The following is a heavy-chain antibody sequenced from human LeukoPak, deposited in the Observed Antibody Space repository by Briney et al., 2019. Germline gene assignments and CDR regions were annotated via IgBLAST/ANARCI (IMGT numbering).Heavy chain of an antibody. J-gene: IGHJ4*02. V-gene: IGHV3-15*05. CDR3: TTMNHYGDNA. CDR1: GFPFTNAW. CDR2: IKSKADGGIT. D-gene: IGHD4-17*01. Sequence: GGSLRLSCAAAGFPFTNAWMTWVRQAPGKGLEWVGRIKSKADGGITEYAAPVKGRFTISRDDSKNTLYLQLNSLKTEDTAVYYCTTMNHYGDNAWGQGTLVTVSS.